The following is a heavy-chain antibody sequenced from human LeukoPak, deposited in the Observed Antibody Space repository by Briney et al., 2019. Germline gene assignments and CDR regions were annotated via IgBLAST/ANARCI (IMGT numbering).Heavy chain of an antibody. Sequence: GGSLRLSCAASGFTFSSYPMHWVRQAPGKGLEWVAVISFDRSNKYYADSVKGRFTISRDNSKNTLYLQMNSLRAEDTAVYYCARGKQWLALDPPFDYWGQGTLVTVSS. CDR2: ISFDRSNK. D-gene: IGHD6-19*01. V-gene: IGHV3-30*04. J-gene: IGHJ4*02. CDR3: ARGKQWLALDPPFDY. CDR1: GFTFSSYP.